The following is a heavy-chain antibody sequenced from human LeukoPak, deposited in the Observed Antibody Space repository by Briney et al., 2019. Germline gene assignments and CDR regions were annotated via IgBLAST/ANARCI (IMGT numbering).Heavy chain of an antibody. CDR1: GYTFTDYY. J-gene: IGHJ4*02. CDR2: INPNSGVT. CDR3: ARERSNGGLRLDF. Sequence: ASVKVPCKASGYTFTDYYMHWVRQAPGQGLEWMGWINPNSGVTNYAQNFQGRVTMTRDTSISTAYVELTWLSSDDTAVYYCARERSNGGLRLDFWGQGTLVTASS. V-gene: IGHV1-2*02. D-gene: IGHD3-16*01.